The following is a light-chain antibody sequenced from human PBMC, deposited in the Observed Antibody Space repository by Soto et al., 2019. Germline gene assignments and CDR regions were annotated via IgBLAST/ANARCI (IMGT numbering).Light chain of an antibody. Sequence: DIQMTQSPSSLSASVGVRVTITCRASQGIDNYLACYQQKPGKAPKLLIYAASTLQSGVPSRFTGSGSGTDFTPTISSLQPEDAATYYCQKCKVAPFTFGGGTKVDIK. J-gene: IGKJ4*01. V-gene: IGKV1-27*01. CDR2: AAS. CDR3: QKCKVAPFT. CDR1: QGIDNY.